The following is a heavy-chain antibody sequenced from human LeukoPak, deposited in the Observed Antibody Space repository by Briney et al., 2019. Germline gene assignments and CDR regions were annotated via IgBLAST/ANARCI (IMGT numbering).Heavy chain of an antibody. D-gene: IGHD3-3*01. CDR1: GGSISSGDYY. CDR2: IYYSGST. J-gene: IGHJ5*02. V-gene: IGHV4-30-4*08. Sequence: SETLSLTCTVSGGSISSGDYYWSWIRQPPGKGLEWIGYIYYSGSTYYNPSLKSRVTISVDTSKNQFSLKSSSVTAADPAVYXCARASLYDFWSGYYVRXWFDPWGQGTLVTVSS. CDR3: ARASLYDFWSGYYVRXWFDP.